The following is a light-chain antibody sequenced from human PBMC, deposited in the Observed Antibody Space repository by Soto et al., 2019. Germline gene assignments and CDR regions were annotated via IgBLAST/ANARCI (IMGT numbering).Light chain of an antibody. CDR2: GAS. CDR1: QSISSN. CDR3: QQWSSLCS. V-gene: IGKV3-15*01. Sequence: EIVMTQSPATLSVSPGERATLSCRASQSISSNLAWYQQKPGQAPRLLIYGASTRATGIPARFSGSGSGTEFTLTISSLQSEDFAVYYCQQWSSLCSFGQGTKLEIK. J-gene: IGKJ2*02.